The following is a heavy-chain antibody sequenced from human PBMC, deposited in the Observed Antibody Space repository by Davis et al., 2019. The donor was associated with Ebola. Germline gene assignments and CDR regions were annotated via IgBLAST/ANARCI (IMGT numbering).Heavy chain of an antibody. CDR1: GGSISSSFYY. CDR3: ASTYYYDSSGYYGPAKFDY. CDR2: NYYSGST. V-gene: IGHV4-39*01. D-gene: IGHD3-22*01. J-gene: IGHJ4*02. Sequence: SETLSLTCTVSGGSISSSFYYWGWVRQPPGKGLEWIGSNYYSGSTYYNPSLKSRVTVSVDTSKNQFSLKLSSVTAADTAVYYCASTYYYDSSGYYGPAKFDYWGQGTLVTVSS.